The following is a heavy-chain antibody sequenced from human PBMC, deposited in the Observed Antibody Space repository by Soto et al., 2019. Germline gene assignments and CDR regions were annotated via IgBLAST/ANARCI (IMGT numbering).Heavy chain of an antibody. Sequence: SGPTLVNPTQTLTLTCTFSGFSLSTGGMGVGWIRQPPGKALEWLALIYWDGDRRYRPSLMSRLTITKDTSKNQVVLTMTNMDPVDTATYYCAHPKGRHFEWLFSGFDYWGQGTLVTVSS. J-gene: IGHJ4*02. CDR1: GFSLSTGGMG. V-gene: IGHV2-5*02. CDR2: IYWDGDR. CDR3: AHPKGRHFEWLFSGFDY. D-gene: IGHD3-9*01.